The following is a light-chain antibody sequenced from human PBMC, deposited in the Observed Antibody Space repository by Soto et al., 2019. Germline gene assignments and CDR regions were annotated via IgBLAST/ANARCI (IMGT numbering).Light chain of an antibody. CDR3: QQYSSTFWT. CDR1: QSISSSY. J-gene: IGKJ1*01. V-gene: IGKV3-20*01. CDR2: GAS. Sequence: EIVLTQSPGTLSLSPGERATLSCRASQSISSSYLAWYQQKPGQAPRLLVYGASSRATGIPDRFSGSGSGTDFTLTISRLEPEDFALYYSQQYSSTFWTFGQGTKVDIK.